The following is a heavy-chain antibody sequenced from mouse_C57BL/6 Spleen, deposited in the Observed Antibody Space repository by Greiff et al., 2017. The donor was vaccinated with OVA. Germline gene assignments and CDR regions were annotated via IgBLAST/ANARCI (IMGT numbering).Heavy chain of an antibody. CDR3: ARSRNSDY. J-gene: IGHJ2*01. CDR2: INPSTGGT. Sequence: VQLQQSGPELVKPGASVKISCKASGYSFTGYYMNWVKQSPEKSLEWIGEINPSTGGTTYNQKFKAKATLTVDKSSSTAYMQLKSLTSEDSAVYYCARSRNSDYWGQGTTLTVSS. CDR1: GYSFTGYY. V-gene: IGHV1-42*01.